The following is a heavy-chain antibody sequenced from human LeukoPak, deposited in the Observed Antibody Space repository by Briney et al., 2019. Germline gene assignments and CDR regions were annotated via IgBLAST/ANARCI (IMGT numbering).Heavy chain of an antibody. CDR1: GFIFSTYW. CDR2: IKQDGSET. V-gene: IGHV3-7*01. CDR3: TRDRYYFGSGSYPWYFDL. Sequence: GGSLRLSCAASGFIFSTYWMSWVRQAPGKGLECVANIKQDGSETHYVDSVKGRFTISRDNGRNSMYLQMNSLRAEDTAVYYCTRDRYYFGSGSYPWYFDLWGRGTLVTVSS. J-gene: IGHJ2*01. D-gene: IGHD3-10*01.